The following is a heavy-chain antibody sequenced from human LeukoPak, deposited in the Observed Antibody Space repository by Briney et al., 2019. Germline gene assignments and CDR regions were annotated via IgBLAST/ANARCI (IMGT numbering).Heavy chain of an antibody. J-gene: IGHJ4*02. CDR2: RHHSGIT. V-gene: IGHV4-4*02. CDR3: ARGPPPDFDY. Sequence: PSGTLSLTCAVSGASISSSNWWAWVRQPPGKGLEWIGERHHSGITNYNPSLKSRVTISVDDSRTQFSLKVNSVTAADTAVYYCARGPPPDFDYWGLGTLVTVSS. CDR1: GASISSSNW.